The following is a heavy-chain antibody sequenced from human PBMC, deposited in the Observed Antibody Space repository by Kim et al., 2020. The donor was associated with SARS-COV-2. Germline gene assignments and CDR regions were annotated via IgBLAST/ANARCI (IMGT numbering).Heavy chain of an antibody. J-gene: IGHJ6*01. Sequence: GGSLRLSCAASGFTFSVYGMNWVRQAPGKGLEWVSGINGNGGSTDYADSVKGRFTISRDNAKNSLYLQMNSLRAEDTAVYYCAIDYYCSVSYIYDMDV. D-gene: IGHD3-10*01. CDR2: INGNGGST. CDR1: GFTFSVYG. CDR3: AIDYYCSVSYIYDMDV. V-gene: IGHV3-20*04.